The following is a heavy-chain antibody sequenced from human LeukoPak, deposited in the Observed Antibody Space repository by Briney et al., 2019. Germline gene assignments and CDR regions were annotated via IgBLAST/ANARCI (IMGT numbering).Heavy chain of an antibody. CDR2: ISGSGGST. V-gene: IGHV3-23*01. CDR3: AKSPVSSCRGSFCYPFDY. CDR1: GFTFSSYA. Sequence: GGSLRLSCAASGFTFSSYAMSWVRQAPGRGLEWVSAISGSGGSTYYADSVKGRFTISRDNSRNTLYLQMNTLRAEDTAVYFCAKSPVSSCRGSFCYPFDYWGQGNLVTVSS. D-gene: IGHD2-15*01. J-gene: IGHJ4*02.